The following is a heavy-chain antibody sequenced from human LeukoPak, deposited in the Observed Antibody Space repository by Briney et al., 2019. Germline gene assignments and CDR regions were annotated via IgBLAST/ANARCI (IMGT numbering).Heavy chain of an antibody. D-gene: IGHD3-10*01. CDR1: GFTFSSYA. Sequence: PGGSLRLSCAASGFTFSSYAMTWVRQAPGKGLEWVSAIGGSGGSTYYADSVKGRFTISRDNSKNTLYLQMNSLRAEDTAVYYCAKQSGGSGTYYYHWGQGTLVTVSS. CDR3: AKQSGGSGTYYYH. J-gene: IGHJ5*02. V-gene: IGHV3-23*01. CDR2: IGGSGGST.